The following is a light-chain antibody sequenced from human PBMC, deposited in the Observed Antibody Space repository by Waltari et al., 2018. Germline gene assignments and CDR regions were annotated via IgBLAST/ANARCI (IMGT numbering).Light chain of an antibody. V-gene: IGKV2-30*01. CDR1: QSLVFSDGNIY. J-gene: IGKJ2*01. Sequence: DAVMTQSPLSLPVTLGQPASISCRSSQSLVFSDGNIYLNWFQQRPGQSPRRLIYKVSNRESGVPARFSGSGSGTDFTLKISRVEAEDVGGVYYCMQATHWPYTFGQGTKLEIK. CDR2: KVS. CDR3: MQATHWPYT.